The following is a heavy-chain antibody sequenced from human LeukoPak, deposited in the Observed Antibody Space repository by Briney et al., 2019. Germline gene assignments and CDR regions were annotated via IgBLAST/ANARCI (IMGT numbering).Heavy chain of an antibody. J-gene: IGHJ6*02. CDR2: IRSRAYGGTT. Sequence: GGSLRLSCTASEFTFGDHAMSWVRQAPGKGLEWVGFIRSRAYGGTTEYGPAVKGRFLISRDDSKSIAYLHMNSLKTEDTAVYYCARSGNFGNIYYYYYGMDVWGQGTTVTVSS. D-gene: IGHD3-9*01. V-gene: IGHV3-49*04. CDR1: EFTFGDHA. CDR3: ARSGNFGNIYYYYYGMDV.